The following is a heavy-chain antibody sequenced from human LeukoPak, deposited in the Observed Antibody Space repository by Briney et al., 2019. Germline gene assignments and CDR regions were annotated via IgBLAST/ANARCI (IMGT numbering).Heavy chain of an antibody. D-gene: IGHD2-2*01. CDR2: ISGDGRNI. Sequence: GGSLRLSCVASGFTFGSYWMHWVRQDPRKGLVWVSRISGDGRNINYADSVRGRFTISRDNAKNTLYLQMNSLGAADTAVYYCAKDGGGYCNNSSCWGQGTLVTVSS. CDR3: AKDGGGYCNNSSC. V-gene: IGHV3-74*01. J-gene: IGHJ4*02. CDR1: GFTFGSYW.